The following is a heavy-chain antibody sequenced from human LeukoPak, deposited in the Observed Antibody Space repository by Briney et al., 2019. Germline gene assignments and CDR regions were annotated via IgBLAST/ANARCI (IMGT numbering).Heavy chain of an antibody. CDR2: IWYDGSNK. CDR1: GFTFSSYG. CDR3: AKSRLLEWFDYYYMDV. J-gene: IGHJ6*03. Sequence: PGGSLRLSCAASGFTFSSYGMHWVRQAPGKGLEWVAVIWYDGSNKYYADSVKGRFTISRDNSKNTLYLQMNSLRAEDTAVYYCAKSRLLEWFDYYYMDVWGRGTSVTVSS. D-gene: IGHD3-3*01. V-gene: IGHV3-33*06.